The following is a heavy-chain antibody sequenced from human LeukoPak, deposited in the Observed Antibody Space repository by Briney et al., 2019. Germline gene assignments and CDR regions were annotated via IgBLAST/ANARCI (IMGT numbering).Heavy chain of an antibody. J-gene: IGHJ3*02. Sequence: SVKVSCKASGGTFSSYAISWVRQAPGQGLEWMGGIIPIFGTANYAQKFQGRVTITADKSTSTAYMELSSLRSEGTAVYYCARDLGVINAFDIWGQGTMVTVSS. CDR3: ARDLGVINAFDI. CDR1: GGTFSSYA. V-gene: IGHV1-69*06. CDR2: IIPIFGTA. D-gene: IGHD3-22*01.